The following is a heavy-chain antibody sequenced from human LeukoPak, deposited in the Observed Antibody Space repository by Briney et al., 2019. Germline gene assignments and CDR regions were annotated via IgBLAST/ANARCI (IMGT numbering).Heavy chain of an antibody. CDR1: GFTFSSYA. CDR2: IKKDGSEK. D-gene: IGHD3-10*01. CDR3: ARERYGSGSLVV. V-gene: IGHV3-7*01. Sequence: GGSLRLSCAASGFTFSSYAMSWVRQAPGKGLEWVANIKKDGSEKYSVDSVKGRFTISRDNSKNSLYLQMNSLRAEDTAVYYCARERYGSGSLVVWGQGATVTVSS. J-gene: IGHJ6*02.